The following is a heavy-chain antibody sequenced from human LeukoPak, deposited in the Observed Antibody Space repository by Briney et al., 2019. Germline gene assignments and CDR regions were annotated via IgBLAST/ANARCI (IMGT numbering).Heavy chain of an antibody. CDR2: IYSSGST. CDR3: AGDPYSFGGRFDS. D-gene: IGHD2-15*01. V-gene: IGHV4-4*07. Sequence: PSATLSLTCTVSGGSISSYYWNWIRQPAGKGLEWIGRIYSSGSTNYNPSLQSRVTMSVDTSKSQFSLKLSSVTAADRAVYYCAGDPYSFGGRFDSWGQGTLVTVSS. J-gene: IGHJ5*01. CDR1: GGSISSYY.